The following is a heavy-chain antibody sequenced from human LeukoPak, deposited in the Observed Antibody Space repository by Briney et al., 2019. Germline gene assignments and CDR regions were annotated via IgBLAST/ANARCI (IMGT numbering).Heavy chain of an antibody. CDR3: AGTPTVTSQDY. CDR2: IYYSGST. V-gene: IGHV4-31*03. Sequence: SQTLSLTCTVSGGSISSGGSYWSWIRQHPGKGLEWIGYIYYSGSTYYNPSLKSRVTISVDTSKNQFSLKLSSVTAADTAVYYCAGTPTVTSQDYWGQGTLVTVSS. CDR1: GGSISSGGSY. J-gene: IGHJ4*02. D-gene: IGHD4-17*01.